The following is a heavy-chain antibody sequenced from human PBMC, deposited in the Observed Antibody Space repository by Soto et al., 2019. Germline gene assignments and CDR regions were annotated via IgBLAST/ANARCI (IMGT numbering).Heavy chain of an antibody. J-gene: IGHJ4*02. CDR2: INPNSGGT. D-gene: IGHD6-13*01. CDR3: ARDSPYSSSWYVYFDY. CDR1: GYTFTGYY. Sequence: GASVKVSCKASGYTFTGYYMHWVRQAPGQGLEWMGWINPNSGGTNYAQKFQGRVTMTRDTSISTAYMELSGLRSDDTAVYYCARDSPYSSSWYVYFDYWGQGTLVTVSS. V-gene: IGHV1-2*02.